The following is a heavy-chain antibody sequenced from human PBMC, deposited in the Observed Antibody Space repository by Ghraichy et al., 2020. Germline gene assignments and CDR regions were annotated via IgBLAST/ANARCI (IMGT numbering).Heavy chain of an antibody. CDR2: ITVSGATT. J-gene: IGHJ4*02. CDR3: AKPSGSCFDY. Sequence: GGSLRLSCAASGFSFSSHAMSWVRQAPGKWLEWVSGITVSGATTHYADSVKGRFTISRDDSKNTVYLQMNSLRADDTAVYFCAKPSGSCFDYWGQGTLVTVSS. CDR1: GFSFSSHA. D-gene: IGHD6-13*01. V-gene: IGHV3-23*01.